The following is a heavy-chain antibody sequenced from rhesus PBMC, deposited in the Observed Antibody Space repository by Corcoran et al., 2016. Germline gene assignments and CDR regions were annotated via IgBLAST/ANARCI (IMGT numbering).Heavy chain of an antibody. CDR2: IGGSSGST. CDR1: GGSSSGYY. J-gene: IGHJ4*01. D-gene: IGHD6-31*01. CDR3: ARDRGSGWFDY. Sequence: QVQLQESGPGVVKPSATLSLTCAVAGGSSSGYYLWSWFRQPPGKGLEWIGYIGGSSGSTNYNPSLKSRVTISNDTSKNQFSLKLSSVTAADTAVYYCARDRGSGWFDYWGQGVLVTVSS. V-gene: IGHV4-127*01.